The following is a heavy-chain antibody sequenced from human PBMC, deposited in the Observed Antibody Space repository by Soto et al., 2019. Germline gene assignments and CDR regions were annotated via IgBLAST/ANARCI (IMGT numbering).Heavy chain of an antibody. D-gene: IGHD4-17*01. V-gene: IGHV4-30-4*01. CDR3: ARFHSYYGDYFFGY. CDR2: IYYSGST. Sequence: SETLSLTCTVSGGSISSGDYYWSWIRQPPGKGLEWIGYIYYSGSTYYNPSLKSRVTISVDTSKNQFSLKLSSVTAADTAVYYCARFHSYYGDYFFGYWGQGTLVTVSS. CDR1: GGSISSGDYY. J-gene: IGHJ4*02.